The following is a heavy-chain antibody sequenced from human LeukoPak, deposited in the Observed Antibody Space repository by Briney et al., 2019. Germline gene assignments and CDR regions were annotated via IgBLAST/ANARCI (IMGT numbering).Heavy chain of an antibody. CDR3: ARPPAGFGFLGWLGAPYFDY. V-gene: IGHV4-39*01. CDR2: IYYSGST. CDR1: GGSISSSSYY. Sequence: PSETLSLTCTVAGGSISSSSYYWGWIRQPPGKGLGWIGSIYYSGSTYYNPSLNSRFTISVDTSKNQFSLKLSSVTAADTAVYYCARPPAGFGFLGWLGAPYFDYWGQGTLVTVSS. J-gene: IGHJ4*02. D-gene: IGHD3-3*01.